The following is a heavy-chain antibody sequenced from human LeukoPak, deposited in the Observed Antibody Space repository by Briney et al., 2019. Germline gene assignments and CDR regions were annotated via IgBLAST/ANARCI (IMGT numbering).Heavy chain of an antibody. D-gene: IGHD3-22*01. CDR2: IIAYNGNT. CDR1: GGTFSSYA. V-gene: IGHV1-18*01. Sequence: GASVKVSCKASGGTFSSYAISWVRQAPGQGLEWMGWIIAYNGNTNYAQKLQGRVTMTTDTSTSTAYMELRSLRSDDTAVYYCARALYDSSGYYHAAYYYYYMDVWGKGTTVTVSS. J-gene: IGHJ6*03. CDR3: ARALYDSSGYYHAAYYYYYMDV.